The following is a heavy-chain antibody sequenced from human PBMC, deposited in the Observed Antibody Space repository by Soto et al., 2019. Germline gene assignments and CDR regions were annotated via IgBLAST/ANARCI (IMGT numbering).Heavy chain of an antibody. CDR3: ARDRGLGGGPFYYYGMDV. CDR2: ISSSGSTI. CDR1: GFTFGDYY. J-gene: IGHJ6*02. D-gene: IGHD3-10*01. V-gene: IGHV3-11*01. Sequence: GALRLSCAASGFTFGDYYMSWIRQAPGKGLEWVSYISSSGSTIYYADSVKGRFTISRDNAKNSLYLQMNSLRAEDTAVYYCARDRGLGGGPFYYYGMDVWGQGTTVTVSS.